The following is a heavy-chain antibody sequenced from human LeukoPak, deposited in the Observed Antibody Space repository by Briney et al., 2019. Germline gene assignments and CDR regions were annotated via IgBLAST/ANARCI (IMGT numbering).Heavy chain of an antibody. CDR3: ARDRISINALDM. D-gene: IGHD1-14*01. J-gene: IGHJ3*02. V-gene: IGHV4-59*11. CDR1: GASISGHY. Sequence: SETLSLTCTVSGASISGHYLTWLRQPPGKGLEWIGYISHIGSTNYNPSLKSRVTISVDTSENQFSLKLTSVTAADTAVYYCARDRISINALDMWGQGTMVTVSS. CDR2: ISHIGST.